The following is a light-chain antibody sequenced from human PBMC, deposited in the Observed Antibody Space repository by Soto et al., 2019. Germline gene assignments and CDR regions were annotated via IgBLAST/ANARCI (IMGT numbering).Light chain of an antibody. Sequence: QITQSPSSLSASVGEKIIITCLSSRDVGSDVSWYQQKPGQAPKLPIYAASNLYTGVPSRFSGSRSGTEFTLTISSLQPEDFASYYCLQDYGDSWTFGQGTKVDIK. CDR2: AAS. CDR1: RDVGSD. V-gene: IGKV1-6*01. CDR3: LQDYGDSWT. J-gene: IGKJ1*01.